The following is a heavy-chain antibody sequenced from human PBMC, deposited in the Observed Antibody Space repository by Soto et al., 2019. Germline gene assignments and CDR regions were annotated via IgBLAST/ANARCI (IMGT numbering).Heavy chain of an antibody. CDR3: AKPAYDILTGHRRITPGFNFDS. D-gene: IGHD3-9*01. CDR1: GFTFSTYD. Sequence: LSLSCAASGFTFSTYDLNWVRQAAGKGLEWVSSISGSGGSTSYADSVKGRFTISRDNSKNTLYLRMNSLRAEDTALYYCAKPAYDILTGHRRITPGFNFDSWGQGTRVTVSS. CDR2: ISGSGGST. J-gene: IGHJ4*02. V-gene: IGHV3-23*01.